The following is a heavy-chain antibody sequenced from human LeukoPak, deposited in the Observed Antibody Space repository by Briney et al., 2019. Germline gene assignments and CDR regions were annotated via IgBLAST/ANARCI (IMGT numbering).Heavy chain of an antibody. Sequence: GASVKVSCKASGYTFSSYMMHWVCQAPGQGLEWMGWINTANGYTKYSQKFQGRVTIIRDTSASTVYMELRDLRSEDTTVYYCATDLRMEWPAAWGQGTLVTVSS. V-gene: IGHV1-3*04. J-gene: IGHJ4*02. D-gene: IGHD3-3*01. CDR1: GYTFSSYM. CDR3: ATDLRMEWPAA. CDR2: INTANGYT.